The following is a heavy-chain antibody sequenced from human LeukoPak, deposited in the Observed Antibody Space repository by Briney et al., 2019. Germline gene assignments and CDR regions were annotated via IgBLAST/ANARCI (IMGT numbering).Heavy chain of an antibody. J-gene: IGHJ4*02. CDR3: ANLPSIAVAGPDY. CDR2: ISSGGGT. CDR1: GFTVSSNY. Sequence: GGSLRLSCAASGFTVSSNYMSWVRQAPGKGLEWVSVISSGGGTYYADSVKGRFTISRDNSKNTLYLQMNSLRAEDTAVYYCANLPSIAVAGPDYWGQGTLVTVSS. D-gene: IGHD6-19*01. V-gene: IGHV3-66*01.